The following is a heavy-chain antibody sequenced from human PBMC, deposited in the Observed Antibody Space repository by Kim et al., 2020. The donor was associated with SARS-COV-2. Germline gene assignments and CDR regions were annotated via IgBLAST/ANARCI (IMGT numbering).Heavy chain of an antibody. CDR1: GFTFSSYG. J-gene: IGHJ4*02. CDR2: IWYDGSNK. CDR3: AKDLRGEWFGELSYETDY. D-gene: IGHD3-10*01. V-gene: IGHV3-33*06. Sequence: GGSLRLSCAASGFTFSSYGMHWVRQAPGKGLEWVAVIWYDGSNKYYADSVKGRFTISRDNSKNTLYLQMNSLRAEDTAVYYCAKDLRGEWFGELSYETDYWGQGTLVTVSS.